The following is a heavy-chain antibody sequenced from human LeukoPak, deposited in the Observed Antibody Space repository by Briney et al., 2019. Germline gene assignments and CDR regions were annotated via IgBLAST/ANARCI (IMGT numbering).Heavy chain of an antibody. Sequence: SETLSLTCTVSGGSISSSSYYWGWIRQPPGKGLEWIGSSYYSGSTYYNPSLKSRVTISVDTSKNQLSLKLSSVTAADTAVYYCARQGAFNYWGQGTLVTVSS. J-gene: IGHJ4*02. D-gene: IGHD3-16*01. CDR3: ARQGAFNY. CDR1: GGSISSSSYY. V-gene: IGHV4-39*01. CDR2: SYYSGST.